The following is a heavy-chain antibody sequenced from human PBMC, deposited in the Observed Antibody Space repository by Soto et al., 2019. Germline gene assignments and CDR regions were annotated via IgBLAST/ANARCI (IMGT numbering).Heavy chain of an antibody. CDR2: IYYSGST. CDR1: GGSISSGDYY. V-gene: IGHV4-30-4*01. Sequence: PSETLSLTCTVSGGSISSGDYYWSWIRQPPGKGLEWIGYIYYSGSTYYNPSLKSRVTISVDTSKNQFSLKLSSVTAAEAAVYYCARDGQDYGMDVWGQGTTVTVSS. CDR3: ARDGQDYGMDV. J-gene: IGHJ6*02.